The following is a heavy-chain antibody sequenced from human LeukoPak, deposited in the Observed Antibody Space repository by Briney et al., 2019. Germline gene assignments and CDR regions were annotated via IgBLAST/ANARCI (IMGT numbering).Heavy chain of an antibody. J-gene: IGHJ4*02. CDR2: MNPNSGNT. CDR1: GYTFSSYD. V-gene: IGHV1-8*01. D-gene: IGHD5-24*01. CDR3: ARVEMATARRFDY. Sequence: VKVSCKASGYTFSSYDINWVRQATGQGPEWMGWMNPNSGNTGYAQKFQGRVTMTRNTSISTAYMELSSLRSEDTAVYYCARVEMATARRFDYWGQGTLVTVSS.